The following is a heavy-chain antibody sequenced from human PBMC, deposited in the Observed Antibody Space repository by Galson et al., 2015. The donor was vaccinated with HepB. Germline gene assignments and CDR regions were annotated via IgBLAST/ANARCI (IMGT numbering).Heavy chain of an antibody. CDR2: INPNSGGT. Sequence: SVKVSCKASGYTFTGYYMHWVRQAPGQGLEWMGWINPNSGGTNYAQKFQGRVTMTRDTSISTAYMELSRLRSDDTAVYYCASGYDFWSGYIRGVSDYWGQGTLVTVSS. V-gene: IGHV1-2*02. CDR3: ASGYDFWSGYIRGVSDY. CDR1: GYTFTGYY. J-gene: IGHJ4*02. D-gene: IGHD3-3*01.